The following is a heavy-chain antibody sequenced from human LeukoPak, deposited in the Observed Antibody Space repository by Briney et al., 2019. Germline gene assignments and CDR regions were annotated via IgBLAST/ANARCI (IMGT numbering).Heavy chain of an antibody. V-gene: IGHV4-59*01. CDR3: ARGPQYCSVGSCYSYAFDI. J-gene: IGHJ3*02. Sequence: PSETLSLTCTVSGGSISTSYWSWIRQPPGKGLEWIGYIYYSGSTNYNPSLKSRVTISVDTSKNQFSLKLSSVTAADTAVYYCARGPQYCSVGSCYSYAFDIWGQGTMVTVSS. D-gene: IGHD2-15*01. CDR2: IYYSGST. CDR1: GGSISTSY.